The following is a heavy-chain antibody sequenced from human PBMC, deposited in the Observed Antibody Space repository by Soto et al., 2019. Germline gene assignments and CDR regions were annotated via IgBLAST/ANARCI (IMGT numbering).Heavy chain of an antibody. V-gene: IGHV4-4*07. Sequence: SETLSLTCPVSGASITNFYWSWVRQSARKGLEWIGRIYTRGSTDYNPSLKSRVTMSIDTSKNQVSLTLSSVTAADTAVHYCARGGAYYFDSWGQGILVTVSS. CDR1: GASITNFY. D-gene: IGHD3-16*01. CDR2: IYTRGST. CDR3: ARGGAYYFDS. J-gene: IGHJ4*02.